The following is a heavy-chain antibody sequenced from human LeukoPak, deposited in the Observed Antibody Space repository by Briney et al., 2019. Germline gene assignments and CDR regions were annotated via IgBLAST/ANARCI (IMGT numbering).Heavy chain of an antibody. Sequence: SETLSLTCTVSGGSISSYYWSWLRQPPGKGLEWIGYIYYSGSTNYNPFLKSRVTISVDTSKNQFSLKLSSVTAADTAVYYCARGDFWSGYYPYYFDYWGQGTLVTVSS. CDR2: IYYSGST. V-gene: IGHV4-59*01. D-gene: IGHD3-3*01. CDR3: ARGDFWSGYYPYYFDY. J-gene: IGHJ4*02. CDR1: GGSISSYY.